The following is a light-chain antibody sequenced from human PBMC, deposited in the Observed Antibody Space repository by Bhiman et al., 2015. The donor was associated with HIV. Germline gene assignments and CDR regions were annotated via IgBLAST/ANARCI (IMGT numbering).Light chain of an antibody. V-gene: IGLV3-1*01. CDR2: QDS. J-gene: IGLJ2*01. Sequence: GSVAPGQTASITCSGDKLGDKYACWYQQKPGQSPVLVIYQDSKRPSGIPERFSGSNSGNTATLTISGTQAMDEADYYCQAWDSSTVHVVFGGGTKLTVL. CDR3: QAWDSSTVHVV. CDR1: KLGDKY.